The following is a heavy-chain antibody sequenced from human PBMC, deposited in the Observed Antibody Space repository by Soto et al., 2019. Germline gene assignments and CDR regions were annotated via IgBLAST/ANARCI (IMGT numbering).Heavy chain of an antibody. V-gene: IGHV1-3*01. CDR1: GYTFTSYA. Sequence: ASVKVSCKASGYTFTSYAMHWVRQAPGQRLEWMGWINAGNGNTKYSQKFQGRFTISRDDSKSIAYLQMNSLKTEDTAVYYCTRDLKYYDSSGYFYYYYYGMDVWGQGTTVTVSS. D-gene: IGHD3-22*01. CDR2: INAGNGNT. J-gene: IGHJ6*02. CDR3: TRDLKYYDSSGYFYYYYYGMDV.